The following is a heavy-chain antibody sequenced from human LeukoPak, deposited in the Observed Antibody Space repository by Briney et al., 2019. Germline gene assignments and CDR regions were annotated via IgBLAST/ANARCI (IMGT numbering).Heavy chain of an antibody. CDR2: ISRPENDE. Sequence: GGSLRLSCAASGFVLSTYPMHWVRQAPGKGPEWGAAISRPENDEFYTNSVKGRFIISRDNSKNTLYLQMNSLRADDTAMYYCVRDRTTISGVVIIHDAFDIWGQGTMVTVSA. CDR1: GFVLSTYP. D-gene: IGHD3-3*01. V-gene: IGHV3-30-3*01. CDR3: VRDRTTISGVVIIHDAFDI. J-gene: IGHJ3*02.